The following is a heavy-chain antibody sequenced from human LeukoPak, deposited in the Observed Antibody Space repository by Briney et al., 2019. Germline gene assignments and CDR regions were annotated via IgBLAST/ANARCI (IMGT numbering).Heavy chain of an antibody. J-gene: IGHJ4*02. Sequence: GGSLRLSCAASGFTFSSYAMHWVRQAPGKGLEWVAVISYDGSNKYYADSVKGRFTISRDNSKNTLYLQMNSLRAEDTAVYYCAREFGGIAVEGSGYGFDYWGQGTLVTVSS. V-gene: IGHV3-30-3*01. CDR2: ISYDGSNK. CDR1: GFTFSSYA. D-gene: IGHD6-19*01. CDR3: AREFGGIAVEGSGYGFDY.